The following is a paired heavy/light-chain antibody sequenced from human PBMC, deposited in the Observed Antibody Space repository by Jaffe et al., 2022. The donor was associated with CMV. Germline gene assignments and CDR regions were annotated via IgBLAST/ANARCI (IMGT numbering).Light chain of an antibody. CDR1: QTVDSRY. J-gene: IGKJ4*01. CDR2: GAS. Sequence: DIVLTQSPGTLSLSPGEGATLSCRASQTVDSRYLTWYQQKPGQAPRLLIYGASTRATGVPDRFSGSGSGTDFTLTIRRLEPEDFAVYYCQQYRESLMVTFGGGTKLEI. V-gene: IGKV3-20*01. CDR3: QQYRESLMVT.
Heavy chain of an antibody. D-gene: IGHD1-1*01. CDR2: VYNDGNADYT. V-gene: IGHV4-59*01. CDR3: ARWSSDWRAFHF. CDR1: GGSIGSFA. Sequence: QVQLQESGPGLVKPSETLSLMCTVTGGSIGSFAWNWMRQPPGKGLEWIGFVYNDGNADYTNFNPSLKSRLTMSLDTSKNQVSLKLKSVTASDTAIYYCARWSSDWRAFHFWGQGTVVVVSS. J-gene: IGHJ3*01.